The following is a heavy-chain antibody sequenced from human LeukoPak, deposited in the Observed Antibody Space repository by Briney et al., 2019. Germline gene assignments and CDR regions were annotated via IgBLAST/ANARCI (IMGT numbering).Heavy chain of an antibody. Sequence: GGSLRLSCAASGLTFSKSWMNWVRQAPGKGLEWIAIIKSDGSETIYVDSVRGRFTISRDNAKNSLHLQMSSLKVEDTAVYFCPSGTGWLIESWGQGTQVIVSS. D-gene: IGHD6-19*01. J-gene: IGHJ4*02. CDR3: PSGTGWLIES. CDR1: GLTFSKSW. V-gene: IGHV3-7*01. CDR2: IKSDGSET.